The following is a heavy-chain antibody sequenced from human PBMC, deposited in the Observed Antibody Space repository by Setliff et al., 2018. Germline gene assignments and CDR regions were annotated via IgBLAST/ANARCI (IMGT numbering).Heavy chain of an antibody. CDR2: IYHTGST. CDR3: ARAQDQASVGTPYFDY. Sequence: SETLSLTCAVSGYSISSDSYWGWIRQPPGKGLEWIASIYHTGSTYYNPSLKSRVTMSVDTSKNQSSLKLSSVTAADTAVYYCARAQDQASVGTPYFDYWGHGTLVTVSS. V-gene: IGHV4-38-2*01. J-gene: IGHJ4*01. CDR1: GYSISSDSY. D-gene: IGHD1-26*01.